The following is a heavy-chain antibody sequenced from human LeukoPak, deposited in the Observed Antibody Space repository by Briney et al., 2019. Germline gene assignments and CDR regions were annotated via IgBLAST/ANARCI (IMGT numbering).Heavy chain of an antibody. V-gene: IGHV4-4*02. Sequence: PSETLSLTCAVSGGSISSSNWWSWVRQPPGKGLEWIGEIYHSGSTNYNPSLKSRVTISVDKSKNQFSLKLSSVTAADTAVYYCARGYYGSGSLWGMDVWGKGTTVTDSS. CDR1: GGSISSSNW. CDR3: ARGYYGSGSLWGMDV. D-gene: IGHD3-10*01. CDR2: IYHSGST. J-gene: IGHJ6*04.